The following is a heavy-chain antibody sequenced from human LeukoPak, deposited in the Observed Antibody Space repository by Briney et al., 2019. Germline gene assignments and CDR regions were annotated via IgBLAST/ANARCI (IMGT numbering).Heavy chain of an antibody. D-gene: IGHD5/OR15-5a*01. V-gene: IGHV3-74*01. Sequence: GGSLRLSCAASGFTFSSYWMHWVRHAPGKGLVWVSRISPDGSSALYADSVKGRFTISRDNAKNTLYLQMNSLRGDDTAVCYCARVSVCPRCHFDYWGQGTLVTVSS. CDR3: ARVSVCPRCHFDY. J-gene: IGHJ4*02. CDR2: ISPDGSSA. CDR1: GFTFSSYW.